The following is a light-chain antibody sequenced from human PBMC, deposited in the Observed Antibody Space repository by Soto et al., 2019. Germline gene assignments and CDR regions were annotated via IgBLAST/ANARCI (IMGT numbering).Light chain of an antibody. CDR2: RAS. CDR3: QQYGDSPWT. CDR1: QTVRNNY. Sequence: ENVLTQSPGTLSLSPGERATLSCRASQTVRNNYIAWYQQRPGQAPRRLIYRASIRATGIPDRISGSGSGTDFTLTISRLEAEDFVVYYCQQYGDSPWTFGQGTKVEIK. J-gene: IGKJ1*01. V-gene: IGKV3-20*01.